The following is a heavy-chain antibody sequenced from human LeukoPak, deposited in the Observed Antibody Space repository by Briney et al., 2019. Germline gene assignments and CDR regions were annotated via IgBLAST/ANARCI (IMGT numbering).Heavy chain of an antibody. CDR3: AREGGYDSSGYCDY. J-gene: IGHJ4*02. V-gene: IGHV1-2*04. Sequence: ASVKVSCKASGYTFTGYYMHWVRQAPGQGLEWMGWINPDSGGTNYAQKFQGWVTMTRDTSISTAYMELSRLRSDDTAVCYCAREGGYDSSGYCDYWGQGTLVTVSS. CDR2: INPDSGGT. CDR1: GYTFTGYY. D-gene: IGHD3-22*01.